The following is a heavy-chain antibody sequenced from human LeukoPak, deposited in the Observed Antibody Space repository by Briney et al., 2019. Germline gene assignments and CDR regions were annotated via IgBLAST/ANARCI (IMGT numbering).Heavy chain of an antibody. J-gene: IGHJ4*02. CDR1: GYSFSGYY. CDR3: ARSEWLVRENDY. Sequence: ASVKVSCKASGYSFSGYYMHWVRQAPGQGLEWVGWINPNSGGTNYAQKFQGRVTMTRDTSISTAYMELSGLRSDDTAVYYRARSEWLVRENDYWGQGTLVTVS. V-gene: IGHV1-2*02. D-gene: IGHD6-19*01. CDR2: INPNSGGT.